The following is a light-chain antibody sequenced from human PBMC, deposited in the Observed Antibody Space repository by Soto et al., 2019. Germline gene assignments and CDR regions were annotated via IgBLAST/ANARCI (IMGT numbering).Light chain of an antibody. V-gene: IGKV4-1*01. Sequence: DIVMTQAPDSLSESMGEMTTTNSKSSQTALRSSNNKNHLAWYQQKPGRAPKMLISWATTRESGVPDRFSGSGSGTDFTLTISSVQAEDVAVYYCQHYYTVPVTFGQGTLLEIK. CDR3: QHYYTVPVT. CDR2: WAT. CDR1: QTALRSSNNKNH. J-gene: IGKJ5*01.